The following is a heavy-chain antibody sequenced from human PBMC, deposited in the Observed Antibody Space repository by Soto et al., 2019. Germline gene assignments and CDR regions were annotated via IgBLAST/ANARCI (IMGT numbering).Heavy chain of an antibody. CDR2: VSATGATT. J-gene: IGHJ2*01. CDR1: GFTFSTYA. CDR3: AKGGMDSSGWYYWYFDV. Sequence: GSLRLSCAASGFTFSTYAMTWVRQAPGKGLEWVSGVSATGATTFYAESVKGRFTITRDNSKNTLYLQMNSLSAEDTAAYYCAKGGMDSSGWYYWYFDVWGRGTLVTVSS. V-gene: IGHV3-23*01. D-gene: IGHD6-19*01.